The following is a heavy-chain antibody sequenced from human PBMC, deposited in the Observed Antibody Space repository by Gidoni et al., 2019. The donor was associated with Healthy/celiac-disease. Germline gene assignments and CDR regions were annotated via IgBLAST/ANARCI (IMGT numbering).Heavy chain of an antibody. CDR1: GSPLLTSS. D-gene: IGHD3-16*02. CDR2: MKNIGSTK. Sequence: EVQPVQSGGGLVKPGGSLSVSSAAPGSPLLTSSMTWVRQAPGKGLECFLSMKNIGSTKYYSDTVKGRFTIARDNAKNSRYRQRNSRRAEDTAVYYWARGTGREGETEDYEYVWGSYRHHDCDYWGQGTLVTVSA. CDR3: ARGTGREGETEDYEYVWGSYRHHDCDY. J-gene: IGHJ4*02. V-gene: IGHV3-21*01.